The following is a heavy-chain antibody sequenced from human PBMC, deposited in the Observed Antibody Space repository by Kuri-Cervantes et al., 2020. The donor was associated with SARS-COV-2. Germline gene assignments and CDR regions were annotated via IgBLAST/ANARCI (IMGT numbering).Heavy chain of an antibody. V-gene: IGHV3-30-3*01. J-gene: IGHJ4*02. CDR1: GFTFSSYA. CDR3: ARDVGYGGTSELDITYFDY. CDR2: ISYDGSNK. Sequence: GESLKISCAASGFTFSSYAMHWVRQAPGKGLEWVAVISYDGSNKYYADSVKGRFTISRDNSKNTLYLQMNSLRFEDTAVYFCARDVGYGGTSELDITYFDYWGQGTLVTVSS. D-gene: IGHD4-23*01.